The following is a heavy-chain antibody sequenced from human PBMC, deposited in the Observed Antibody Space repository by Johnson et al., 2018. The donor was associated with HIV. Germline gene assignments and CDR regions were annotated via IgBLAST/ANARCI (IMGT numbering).Heavy chain of an antibody. J-gene: IGHJ3*02. V-gene: IGHV3-30*04. D-gene: IGHD1-26*01. CDR2: ISYDGSNK. CDR3: ARAGYYVGAFDI. CDR1: GFTFSTYV. Sequence: QVQLVESGGGVVQPGRSLRFSCAASGFTFSTYVMHWVRQAPGNGLEWVAVISYDGSNKHYADSVKGRFTISRDNSKNTLYLQMNSLRAEDTAVYFCARAGYYVGAFDIWGQGTMVTVSS.